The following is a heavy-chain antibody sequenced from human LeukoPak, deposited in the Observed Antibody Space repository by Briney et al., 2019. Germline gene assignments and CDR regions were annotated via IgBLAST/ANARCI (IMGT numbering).Heavy chain of an antibody. V-gene: IGHV3-23*01. CDR3: AKDKEGSGWSYFDY. D-gene: IGHD6-19*01. J-gene: IGHJ4*02. CDR2: ISGSGGST. CDR1: GFTFSSYA. Sequence: GGSLRLSCAAFGFTFSSYAMSWVRQAPGKGLEWVSAISGSGGSTYYADSVKGRFTISRDNSKNTLYLQMNSLRAEDTAVYYCAKDKEGSGWSYFDYWGQGTLVTVSS.